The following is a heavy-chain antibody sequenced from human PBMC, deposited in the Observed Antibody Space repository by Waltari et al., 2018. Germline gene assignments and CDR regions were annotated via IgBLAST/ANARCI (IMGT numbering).Heavy chain of an antibody. Sequence: QLQLQESGPGLVKPSETLSLTCTVSGGSISSSSYYWGWIRQPPGKGLEWIGSIYYSGRTYYNPSLKSRVTISVDTSKNQFSLKLSSVTAADTAVYYCARDGGYQLGYWGQGTLVTVSS. CDR2: IYYSGRT. CDR1: GGSISSSSYY. V-gene: IGHV4-39*07. J-gene: IGHJ4*02. CDR3: ARDGGYQLGY. D-gene: IGHD2-2*01.